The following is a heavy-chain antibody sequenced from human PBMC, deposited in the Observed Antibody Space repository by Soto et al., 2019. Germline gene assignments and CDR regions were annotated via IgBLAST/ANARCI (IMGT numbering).Heavy chain of an antibody. CDR1: GGTFSSYT. CDR3: ASFSDLHYFDY. CDR2: IIPILGIA. J-gene: IGHJ4*02. D-gene: IGHD2-21*02. Sequence: GPSVKVSCKASGGTFSSYTISWVRQAPGQGLEWMGRIIPILGIANYAQKFQGRVTITADKSTSTAYMELSSLRSEDTAVYYCASFSDLHYFDYWGQGTLVTVSS. V-gene: IGHV1-69*02.